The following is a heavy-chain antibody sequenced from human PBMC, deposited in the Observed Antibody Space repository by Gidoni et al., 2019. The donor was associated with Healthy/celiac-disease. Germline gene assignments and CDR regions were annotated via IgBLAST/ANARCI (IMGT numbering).Heavy chain of an antibody. V-gene: IGHV3-21*01. CDR3: ASFARYYYDSSGYTDAFDI. D-gene: IGHD3-22*01. CDR1: GFTFSTYS. J-gene: IGHJ3*02. CDR2: ISSSSSYI. Sequence: VQLVESGGGLVTPGGSLRLSCAASGFTFSTYSLNWVRQAPGKGLEWVSSISSSSSYIYYADSVKGRFTISRDNAKNSLYLQMNSLRAEDTAVYYCASFARYYYDSSGYTDAFDIWGQGTMVTVSS.